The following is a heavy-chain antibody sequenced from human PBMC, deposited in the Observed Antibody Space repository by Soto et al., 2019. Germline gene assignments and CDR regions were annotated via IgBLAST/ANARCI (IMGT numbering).Heavy chain of an antibody. D-gene: IGHD3-3*01. CDR3: AKEGTAAYYDFWCGYFEGYYYYYMDV. CDR2: ISGSGGST. J-gene: IGHJ6*03. CDR1: GFTFSSYA. Sequence: EVQLLESGGGLVQPGGSLRLSCAASGFTFSSYAMSWVRQAPGKGLEWVSAISGSGGSTYDADSLKGRFTISRDNSKNTLYLQMNSLRAEDTAVYYCAKEGTAAYYDFWCGYFEGYYYYYMDVLGKGTTVTVCS. V-gene: IGHV3-23*01.